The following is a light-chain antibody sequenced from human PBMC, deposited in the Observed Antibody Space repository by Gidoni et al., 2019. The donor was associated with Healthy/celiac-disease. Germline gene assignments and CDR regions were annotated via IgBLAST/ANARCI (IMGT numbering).Light chain of an antibody. CDR3: SSYTSSSTVV. Sequence: QSPLTQPASVSGSPGQSITISCTGTSSDVGGYNYVSWYQQHPGTAPKLLIYDASNRHSGVSNRFSGSKSGNTASLTISGLQAEDEADYYCSSYTSSSTVVFGGGTKLTVL. J-gene: IGLJ2*01. CDR1: SSDVGGYNY. CDR2: DAS. V-gene: IGLV2-14*03.